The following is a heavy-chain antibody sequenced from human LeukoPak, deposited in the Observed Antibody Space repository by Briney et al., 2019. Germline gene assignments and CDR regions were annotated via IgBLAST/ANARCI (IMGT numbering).Heavy chain of an antibody. CDR3: VKVYGFSYGYIDY. CDR2: ISWNSGDI. V-gene: IGHV3-9*01. J-gene: IGHJ4*02. Sequence: HPGGSLRLSCAASGFTFSSYSMNWVRQAPGKGLEWVSGISWNSGDIGYADSVKGRFTISRDNAKNSLYLQLYSLRDEDTALYYCVKVYGFSYGYIDYWGQGTLVTVSS. D-gene: IGHD5-18*01. CDR1: GFTFSSYS.